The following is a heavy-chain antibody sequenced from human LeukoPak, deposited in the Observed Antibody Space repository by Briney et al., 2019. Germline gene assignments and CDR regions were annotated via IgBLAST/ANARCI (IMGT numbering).Heavy chain of an antibody. Sequence: GGSLRLSCAASGFTFSSYEMNWVRQAPGKGLEWLSYISSSGGTIHYADSVKGRFTISRDNAKNSLFLQMNSLRAEDTAVYYCARDRVSHFDYWGQGTLVTVSS. CDR1: GFTFSSYE. V-gene: IGHV3-48*03. CDR2: ISSSGGTI. D-gene: IGHD6-6*01. J-gene: IGHJ4*02. CDR3: ARDRVSHFDY.